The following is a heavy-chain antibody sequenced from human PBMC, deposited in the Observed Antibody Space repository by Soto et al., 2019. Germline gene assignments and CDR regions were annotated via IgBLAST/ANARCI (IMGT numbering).Heavy chain of an antibody. Sequence: PSETLSLTCAVYGGSFSGYYWSWIRQPPGKGLEWIGEINHSGSTNYNPSLKSRVTISVDTSKNQFSLKLSSVTAADTAVYYCARRSVAGTVFDYWGQGTLGTVSS. CDR1: GGSFSGYY. CDR2: INHSGST. J-gene: IGHJ4*02. D-gene: IGHD6-19*01. V-gene: IGHV4-34*01. CDR3: ARRSVAGTVFDY.